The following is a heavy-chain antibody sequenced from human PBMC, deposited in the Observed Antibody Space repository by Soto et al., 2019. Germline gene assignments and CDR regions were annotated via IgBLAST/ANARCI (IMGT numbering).Heavy chain of an antibody. CDR3: ARDRLCSGGSCYGLDFDY. V-gene: IGHV1-18*01. J-gene: IGHJ4*02. D-gene: IGHD2-15*01. CDR1: GYTFTSYG. Sequence: AASVKVSCKASGYTFTSYGISWVRQAPGQGLEWMGWISAYNGNTNYAQKLQGRVTMTTDTSTSTAYMELRSLRSDDTAVYYCARDRLCSGGSCYGLDFDYWGQGTLVTVSS. CDR2: ISAYNGNT.